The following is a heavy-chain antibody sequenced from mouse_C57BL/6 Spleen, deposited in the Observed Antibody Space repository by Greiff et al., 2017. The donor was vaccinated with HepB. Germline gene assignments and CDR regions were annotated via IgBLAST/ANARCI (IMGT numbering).Heavy chain of an antibody. D-gene: IGHD1-1*01. CDR1: GYSITSGYY. V-gene: IGHV3-6*01. Sequence: EVKLVESGPGLVKPSQSLSLTCSVTGYSITSGYYWNWIRQFPGNKLEWMGYISYDGSNNYNPSLKNRISITRDTSKNQFFLKLNSVTTEDTATYYCARYYYGSSYVYFDYWGQGTTLTVSS. CDR3: ARYYYGSSYVYFDY. J-gene: IGHJ2*01. CDR2: ISYDGSN.